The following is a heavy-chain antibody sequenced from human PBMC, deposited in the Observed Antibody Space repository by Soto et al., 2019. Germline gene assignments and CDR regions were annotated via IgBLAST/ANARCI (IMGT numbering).Heavy chain of an antibody. D-gene: IGHD2-15*01. CDR1: GFTFSDSS. V-gene: IGHV3-11*05. CDR2: ISSGTSYT. J-gene: IGHJ4*02. Sequence: GGSLRLSCAASGFTFSDSSMNWIRQAPGKGLEWVSYISSGTSYTNYADSVKGRFTISRDNAKDSLYLQMNSLRAEDTAVYYCARAPYCTGGSCSSRVPDYWGQGTPVTVSS. CDR3: ARAPYCTGGSCSSRVPDY.